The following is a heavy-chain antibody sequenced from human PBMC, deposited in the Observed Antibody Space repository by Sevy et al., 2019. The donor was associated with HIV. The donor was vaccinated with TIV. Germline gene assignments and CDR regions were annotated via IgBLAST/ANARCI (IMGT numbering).Heavy chain of an antibody. Sequence: GGSLRLSCAASEFTFSSYAMSWVRQAPGKGLEWVSAISGSGGSTYYADSVKGRFTISRDNSKNTLYLQMNSLRAEDTAVYYCAKGGYYDSSGYSIWGQGTLVTVSS. J-gene: IGHJ4*02. CDR2: ISGSGGST. CDR3: AKGGYYDSSGYSI. V-gene: IGHV3-23*01. CDR1: EFTFSSYA. D-gene: IGHD3-22*01.